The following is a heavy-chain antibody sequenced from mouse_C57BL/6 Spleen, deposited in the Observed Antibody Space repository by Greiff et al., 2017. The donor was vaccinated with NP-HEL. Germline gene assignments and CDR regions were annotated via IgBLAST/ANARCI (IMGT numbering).Heavy chain of an antibody. V-gene: IGHV1-7*01. Sequence: VQLQQSGAELAKPGASVKLSCKASGYTFTSYWMHWVKQRPGQGLEWIGYINPSSGYTKYNQKFKDKATLTADKSSSTAYMHLSSLTYEDSAVYYCASPFYYDYDAMDYWGQGTSVTVSS. J-gene: IGHJ4*01. D-gene: IGHD2-1*01. CDR3: ASPFYYDYDAMDY. CDR2: INPSSGYT. CDR1: GYTFTSYW.